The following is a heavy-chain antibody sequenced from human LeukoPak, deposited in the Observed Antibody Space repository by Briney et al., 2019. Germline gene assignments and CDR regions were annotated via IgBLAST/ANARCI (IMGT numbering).Heavy chain of an antibody. V-gene: IGHV3-21*01. CDR1: GFTFSSYS. CDR3: AREGYSSGWYSGPETDAFDI. D-gene: IGHD6-19*01. J-gene: IGHJ3*02. CDR2: ISSSSSYI. Sequence: GGSLRLSCAASGFTFSSYSMNWVRQAPGKGLEWVSSISSSSSYIYYADSVKGRFTISRDNAKNSLYLQMNSLRAEDTAVYYCAREGYSSGWYSGPETDAFDIWGQGTMVTVSS.